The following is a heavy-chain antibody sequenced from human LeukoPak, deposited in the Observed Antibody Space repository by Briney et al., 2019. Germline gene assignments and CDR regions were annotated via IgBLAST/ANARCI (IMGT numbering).Heavy chain of an antibody. CDR3: ARVMVRGVSDWYFDL. Sequence: PSETLSLTCTVSGGSISSYYWSWIRQPPGKGLEWIGYIYYSGSTNYNPSLKSRVTISVDTSKNQFPLKLSSVTAADTAVYYCARVMVRGVSDWYFDLWGRGTLVTVSS. CDR1: GGSISSYY. D-gene: IGHD3-10*01. J-gene: IGHJ2*01. V-gene: IGHV4-59*01. CDR2: IYYSGST.